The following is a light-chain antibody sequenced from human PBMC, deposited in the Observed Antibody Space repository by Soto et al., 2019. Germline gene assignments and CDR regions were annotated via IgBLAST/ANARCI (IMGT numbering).Light chain of an antibody. V-gene: IGLV2-14*03. CDR2: DVS. CDR1: SSDVGGDH. CDR3: SSHSSTSHYV. Sequence: QSALTQPASVSGSPGQSIAISCSGTSSDVGGDHVSWYQHHPVKVPRLIIYDVSNRPSGISNRFSGSKCDNTASLTISGLQADDEADYYCSSHSSTSHYVFGTGTKVTVL. J-gene: IGLJ1*01.